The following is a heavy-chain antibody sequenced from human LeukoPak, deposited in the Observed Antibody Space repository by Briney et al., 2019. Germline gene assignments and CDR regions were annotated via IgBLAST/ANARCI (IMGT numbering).Heavy chain of an antibody. CDR2: IYYSGST. CDR1: GGSISSSSYY. V-gene: IGHV4-39*01. J-gene: IGHJ4*02. CDR3: ARHRDSSGWYSPSYYFDY. Sequence: SETLPLTCTVSGGSISSSSYYWGWIRQPPGKGLEWIGSIYYSGSTYYNPSLKSRVTISVDTSKNQFSLKLSSVTAADTAVYYCARHRDSSGWYSPSYYFDYWGQGTLVTASS. D-gene: IGHD6-19*01.